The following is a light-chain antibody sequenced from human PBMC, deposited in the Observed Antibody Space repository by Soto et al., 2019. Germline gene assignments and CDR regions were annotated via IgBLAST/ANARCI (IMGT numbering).Light chain of an antibody. CDR3: CSYAGSFYV. Sequence: QSVLTQPASVSDSPGQSITISCTGTSSDVGGYDLVSWYQQHPGKAPKLMIYEGSKRPSGVSNRFSGSKSGNTTSLTISGVQADDEADYYCCSYAGSFYVFGTGTKLTVL. J-gene: IGLJ1*01. V-gene: IGLV2-23*01. CDR2: EGS. CDR1: SSDVGGYDL.